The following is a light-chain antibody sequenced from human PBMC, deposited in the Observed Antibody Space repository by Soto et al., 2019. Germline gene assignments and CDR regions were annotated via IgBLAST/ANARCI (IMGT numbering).Light chain of an antibody. J-gene: IGLJ1*01. CDR1: SSDVGDYKY. CDR3: SSYTGSDTPYV. CDR2: VHS. V-gene: IGLV2-14*01. Sequence: QSALTQPASVSGSPGQSITIFCTGTSSDVGDYKYVSWYQQHPDKAPKLIIFVHSNRPSGISNRFSASKSGNTASLTISGRQAEDEADYYCSSYTGSDTPYVFGTGTKVTVL.